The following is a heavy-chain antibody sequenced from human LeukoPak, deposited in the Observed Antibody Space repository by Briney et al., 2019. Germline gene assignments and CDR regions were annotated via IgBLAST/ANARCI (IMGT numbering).Heavy chain of an antibody. CDR2: IYYSGRT. D-gene: IGHD6-19*01. Sequence: PSETLSLTCTVSGGSLSSYYWSWVRQPPGKGLEGIGYIYYSGRTNYNPSLTSRVTISVDTSKNQFSLKLSSVTAADTAVYYCARGRRYSSGWPHFDYWGQGTLVTVSS. CDR1: GGSLSSYY. V-gene: IGHV4-59*01. CDR3: ARGRRYSSGWPHFDY. J-gene: IGHJ4*02.